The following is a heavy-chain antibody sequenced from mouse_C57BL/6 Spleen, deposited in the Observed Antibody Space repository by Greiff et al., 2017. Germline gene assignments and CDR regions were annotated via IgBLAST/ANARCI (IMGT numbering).Heavy chain of an antibody. D-gene: IGHD3-2*02. CDR2: ISSGGDYI. J-gene: IGHJ3*01. CDR1: GFTFSSYA. Sequence: EVQGVESGEGLVKPGGSLKLSCAASGFTFSSYAMSWVRQTPEKRLEWVAYISSGGDYIYYADTVKGRFTISRDNARNTLYLQMSSLKSEDTAMYYCTRVTAQATPFAYWGQGTLVTVSA. V-gene: IGHV5-9-1*02. CDR3: TRVTAQATPFAY.